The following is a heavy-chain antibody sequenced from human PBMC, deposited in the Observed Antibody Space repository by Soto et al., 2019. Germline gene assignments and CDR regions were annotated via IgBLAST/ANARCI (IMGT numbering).Heavy chain of an antibody. D-gene: IGHD3-3*01. CDR1: GFTINRND. Sequence: QVHLVESGGGVVQPGGSLRPSCAASGFTINRNDMYWVRQAPGKGLGWVAVMSFDGNHQHYADSVKGRFTISRDNSKNTLSLEMNSLRRDDTAVYYCASCERFPRVGVDYYALDVWGQGTTVIVSS. J-gene: IGHJ6*02. CDR2: MSFDGNHQ. CDR3: ASCERFPRVGVDYYALDV. V-gene: IGHV3-30*03.